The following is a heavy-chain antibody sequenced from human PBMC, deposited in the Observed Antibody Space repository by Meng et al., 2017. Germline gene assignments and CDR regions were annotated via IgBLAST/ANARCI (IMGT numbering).Heavy chain of an antibody. CDR1: GFIFTRCD. J-gene: IGHJ4*02. CDR3: ARDASYSSGWYYFDY. Sequence: GGSLRLSCAASGFIFTRCDMGWVRQTPGKGLEWVSSIVAGGATTYYADSVKGRFTISRDNSKNTLYLQMNSLRAEDTAVYYCARDASYSSGWYYFDYWGQGTLVTVSS. D-gene: IGHD6-19*01. V-gene: IGHV3-23*01. CDR2: IVAGGATT.